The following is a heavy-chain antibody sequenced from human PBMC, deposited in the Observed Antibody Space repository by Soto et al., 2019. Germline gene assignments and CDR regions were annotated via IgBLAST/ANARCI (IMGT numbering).Heavy chain of an antibody. J-gene: IGHJ4*02. CDR2: INAGNGNT. CDR3: ARRGPGTYFDY. CDR1: GYTFTSYA. Sequence: ASVKVSCKASGYTFTSYAMNWVRQAPGQRLEWMGWINAGNGNTKYSQKFQGRVTITRDTSASTAYMELSSLRSEDTAVYYCARRGPGTYFDYWGQGTLVPVSS. V-gene: IGHV1-3*01. D-gene: IGHD6-13*01.